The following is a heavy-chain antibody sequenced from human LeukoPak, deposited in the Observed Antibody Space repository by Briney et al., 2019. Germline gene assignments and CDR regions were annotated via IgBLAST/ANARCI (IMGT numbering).Heavy chain of an antibody. Sequence: PGGSLRLSCAASGFTFSDYSMNWVRQAPGKGLEWVSSISRNSRHVYYGGSVWGRFTISRDDARNSLFLEMNSLRAEDMAVYYCARSEYSGSYSPFDYWGQGTLVTVSS. CDR1: GFTFSDYS. V-gene: IGHV3-21*01. J-gene: IGHJ4*02. CDR2: ISRNSRHV. D-gene: IGHD1-26*01. CDR3: ARSEYSGSYSPFDY.